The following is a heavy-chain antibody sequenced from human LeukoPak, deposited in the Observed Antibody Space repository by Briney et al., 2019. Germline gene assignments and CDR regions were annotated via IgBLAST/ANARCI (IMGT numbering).Heavy chain of an antibody. Sequence: PSETLSLTCTVSGGSISSYYWSWIRQPPGKGLEWIGYIYYSGSTNYNPSLKSRVTISVDTSKNQFSLKLSSVTAVDTAVYYCARAVGYYYDSSGPHFDYWGQGTLVTVSS. V-gene: IGHV4-59*01. D-gene: IGHD3-22*01. J-gene: IGHJ4*02. CDR3: ARAVGYYYDSSGPHFDY. CDR2: IYYSGST. CDR1: GGSISSYY.